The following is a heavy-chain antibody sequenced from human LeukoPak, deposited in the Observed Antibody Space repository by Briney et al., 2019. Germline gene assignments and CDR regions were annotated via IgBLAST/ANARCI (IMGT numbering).Heavy chain of an antibody. CDR2: IKQDGGET. CDR1: GFTFSGYW. D-gene: IGHD3-22*01. V-gene: IGHV3-7*03. J-gene: IGHJ5*02. CDR3: AKDLGYYYDSSGYNWFDP. Sequence: GGSLRLSCAASGFTFSGYWMSWVRQAPGKGLEWVANIKQDGGETYFADSVKGRFTISRDNSKNTLYLQMNSLRAEDTAVYYCAKDLGYYYDSSGYNWFDPWGQGTLVTVSS.